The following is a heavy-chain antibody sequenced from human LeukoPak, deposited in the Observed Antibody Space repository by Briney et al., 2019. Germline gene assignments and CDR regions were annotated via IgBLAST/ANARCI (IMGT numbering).Heavy chain of an antibody. CDR1: GGSISSYY. J-gene: IGHJ4*02. V-gene: IGHV4-59*01. CDR3: AASEYSSSPPDY. Sequence: SETLSLTCTVSGGSISSYYWSWIRQPPGKGLEWIGYIYYSGSTNYNPSLKSRVTISVDTSKNQFSLKLSSVTAADTAVYYCAASEYSSSPPDYWGQGTLVTVSS. D-gene: IGHD6-6*01. CDR2: IYYSGST.